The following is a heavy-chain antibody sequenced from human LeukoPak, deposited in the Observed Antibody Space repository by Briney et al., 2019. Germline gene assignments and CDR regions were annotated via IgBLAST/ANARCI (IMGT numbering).Heavy chain of an antibody. D-gene: IGHD2-2*01. J-gene: IGHJ4*02. CDR1: GGSISSGGYY. V-gene: IGHV4-31*03. Sequence: PPETLSLTCTVSGGSISSGGYYWSWIRQHPGKGLEWIGYIYYSGSTYYNPSLKSRVTISVDTSKNQFSLKLSSVTAADTAVYYCASLNVVPAAIRSDYWGQGTLVTVSS. CDR3: ASLNVVPAAIRSDY. CDR2: IYYSGST.